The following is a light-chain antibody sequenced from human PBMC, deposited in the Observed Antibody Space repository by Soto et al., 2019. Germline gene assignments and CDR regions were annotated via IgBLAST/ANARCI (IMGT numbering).Light chain of an antibody. J-gene: IGLJ2*01. CDR3: SSYAGSNNLV. Sequence: QSVLTQPPSASGSPGQSVTISCTGTSSDVGGYNYVSWYQQHPGKAPKLMIYEVSKRPSGVPDRFSGSKSGNTASLTVSGLQAEGEGDYYCSSYAGSNNLVFGGGTKVTVL. CDR2: EVS. CDR1: SSDVGGYNY. V-gene: IGLV2-8*01.